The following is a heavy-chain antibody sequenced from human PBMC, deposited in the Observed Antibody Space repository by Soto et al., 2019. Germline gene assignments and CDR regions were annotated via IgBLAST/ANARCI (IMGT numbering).Heavy chain of an antibody. CDR3: AGEGGSSWYFLHSSPPTQNYYGMDV. J-gene: IGHJ6*02. Sequence: EVQLVESGGGLVQPGGSLRLSCAASGFTFSSYSMNWVRQAPGKGLEWVSYISSSSSTIYYADSVKGRFTISRDNAKNSLYLQMNSLRDEDTAVYYCAGEGGSSWYFLHSSPPTQNYYGMDVWGQGTTVTVSS. D-gene: IGHD6-13*01. CDR2: ISSSSSTI. CDR1: GFTFSSYS. V-gene: IGHV3-48*02.